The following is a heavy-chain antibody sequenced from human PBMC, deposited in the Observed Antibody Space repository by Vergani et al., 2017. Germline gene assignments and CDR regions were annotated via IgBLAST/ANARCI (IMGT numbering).Heavy chain of an antibody. CDR3: ARVTGWGIVVVPAAMDV. D-gene: IGHD2-2*01. CDR2: ISSSSSYI. Sequence: EVQLVESGGGLVKPGGSLRLSCAASGFTFSSYSMNWVRQAPGKGLEWVSSISSSSSYIYYADSVKGRFTISRDNAKNSLYLQMNSLRAEDTAVYYCARVTGWGIVVVPAAMDVWGKGTTVTVSS. CDR1: GFTFSSYS. V-gene: IGHV3-21*01. J-gene: IGHJ6*04.